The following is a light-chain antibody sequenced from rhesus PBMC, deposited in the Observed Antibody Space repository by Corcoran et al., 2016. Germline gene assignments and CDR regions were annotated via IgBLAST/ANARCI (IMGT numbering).Light chain of an antibody. J-gene: IGKJ1*01. CDR2: KAS. CDR1: QSISSW. CDR3: LQYSSSPWT. Sequence: DIQMTQSPSSLSASVGDTVTITCRASQSISSWLDWYQQKPGKAPKLLIYKASSLQSGVPSRFSGSGYGTDCTLTNSSLQPEDFATYYCLQYSSSPWTVGQGTKVEIK. V-gene: IGKV1-22*01.